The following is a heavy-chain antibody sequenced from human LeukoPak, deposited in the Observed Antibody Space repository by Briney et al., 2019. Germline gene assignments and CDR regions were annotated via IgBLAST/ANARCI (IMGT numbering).Heavy chain of an antibody. V-gene: IGHV4-61*01. D-gene: IGHD3-3*01. Sequence: SETLSLTCTVSGGSVSSGSYYWSWIRQPPGKGPEWIGYIYYSGSTNYNPSLKSRVTISVDTSKNQFSLKLSSVTAADTAVYYCARDRRYYDFWSDETAFDIWGQGTMVTVSS. CDR2: IYYSGST. CDR3: ARDRRYYDFWSDETAFDI. J-gene: IGHJ3*02. CDR1: GGSVSSGSYY.